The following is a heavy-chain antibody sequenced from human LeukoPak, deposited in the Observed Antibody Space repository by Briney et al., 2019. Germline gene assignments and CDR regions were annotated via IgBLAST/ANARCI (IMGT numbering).Heavy chain of an antibody. CDR2: IWYDGSNK. Sequence: GGSLRLSCAASGFTVSSNYMSWVRQAPGKGLEWVAVIWYDGSNKYHADSVKGRFTISRDNSKNTLYLQMNSLRAEDTAVYYCARDRYYYGSGSYYLADYWGQGTLVTVSS. CDR1: GFTVSSNY. D-gene: IGHD3-10*01. CDR3: ARDRYYYGSGSYYLADY. V-gene: IGHV3-33*08. J-gene: IGHJ4*02.